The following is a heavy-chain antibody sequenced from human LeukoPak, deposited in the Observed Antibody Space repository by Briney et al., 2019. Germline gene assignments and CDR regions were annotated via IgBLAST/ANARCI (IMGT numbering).Heavy chain of an antibody. D-gene: IGHD3-16*02. V-gene: IGHV4-59*08. J-gene: IGHJ4*02. CDR1: GASISSYY. Sequence: SETLSLTCTVSGASISSYYWSWIRQPPGKGLEWIGYMYYSGSTNYNPSLKSRVTISVDTSKNQFSLKLSSVTAADTAVYYCARVTPYDYVWGSYRYSYYFDYWGQGTLVTVSS. CDR2: MYYSGST. CDR3: ARVTPYDYVWGSYRYSYYFDY.